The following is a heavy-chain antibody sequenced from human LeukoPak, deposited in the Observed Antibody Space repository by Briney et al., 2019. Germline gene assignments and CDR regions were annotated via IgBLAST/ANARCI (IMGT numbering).Heavy chain of an antibody. J-gene: IGHJ4*02. D-gene: IGHD1-26*01. Sequence: PSETLSLTCTVSGGSISSYYWSWIRQPAGKGLEWIGRIYTSGSTNYNPSLKSRVTMSVDTSKNQFSLKLSSVTAADTAVYYCARDLIVGASGYYFDYWGQGTLVTVSS. CDR3: ARDLIVGASGYYFDY. V-gene: IGHV4-4*07. CDR2: IYTSGST. CDR1: GGSISSYY.